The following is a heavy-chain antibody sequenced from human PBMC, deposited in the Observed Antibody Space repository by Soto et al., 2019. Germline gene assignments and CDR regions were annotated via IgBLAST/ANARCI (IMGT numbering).Heavy chain of an antibody. J-gene: IGHJ4*02. CDR3: ARDLAWAFDS. CDR1: GFTFSTFS. Sequence: EVQLVESGGGLVQTGGSLRLSCAASGFTFSTFSMNWVRQAPGKGLEWLSYIGGSGGSISYADSVKGRFTISGDNGKNTLYLQMSSLREVDTAVYYCARDLAWAFDSWGQGALVTVSS. V-gene: IGHV3-48*02. D-gene: IGHD1-26*01. CDR2: IGGSGGSI.